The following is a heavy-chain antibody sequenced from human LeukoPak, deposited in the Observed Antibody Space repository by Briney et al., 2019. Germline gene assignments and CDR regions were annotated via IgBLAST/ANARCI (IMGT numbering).Heavy chain of an antibody. CDR2: INPSGGST. V-gene: IGHV1-46*01. CDR3: ARAGGSYYYPFDY. J-gene: IGHJ4*02. Sequence: ASVKVSCKASGGTFSSYAISWVRQAPGQGLEWMGIINPSGGSTSYAQKFQGGVTMTRDMSTSTVYMELSSLRSEDTAVYYCARAGGSYYYPFDYWGQGTLVTVSS. CDR1: GGTFSSYA. D-gene: IGHD1-26*01.